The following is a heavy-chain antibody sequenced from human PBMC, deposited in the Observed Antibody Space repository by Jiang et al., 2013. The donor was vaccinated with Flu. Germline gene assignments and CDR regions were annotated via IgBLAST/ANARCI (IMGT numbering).Heavy chain of an antibody. D-gene: IGHD6-13*01. CDR2: IYPGDSDT. V-gene: IGHV5-51*03. CDR3: ARRGTAAAGTYGMDV. CDR1: GYSFTNNW. J-gene: IGHJ6*02. Sequence: GAEVKKPGESLKISCKGSGYSFTNNWIGWVRQMPGTRLEWMGIIYPGDSDTRYSPSFQGQVTISVDKSISTAYLQWTSLKASDTAMYYCARRGTAAAGTYGMDVWGQGTTVIVSS.